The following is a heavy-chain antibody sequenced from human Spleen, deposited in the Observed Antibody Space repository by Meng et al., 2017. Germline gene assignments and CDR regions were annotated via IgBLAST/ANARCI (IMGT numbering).Heavy chain of an antibody. D-gene: IGHD3-3*01. CDR1: GFTFSRYW. CDR3: AGGVVISQVFDY. J-gene: IGHJ4*02. V-gene: IGHV3-74*01. Sequence: EVQLVESGGRLVQPGGSLRLSCAASGFTFSRYWMHWVRQVPGQGLVWVSRINPDGSSTSYADSVKGRFTISRDNAKNTLYLQMTSLRAEDTAVYYCAGGVVISQVFDYWGQGALVTVSS. CDR2: INPDGSST.